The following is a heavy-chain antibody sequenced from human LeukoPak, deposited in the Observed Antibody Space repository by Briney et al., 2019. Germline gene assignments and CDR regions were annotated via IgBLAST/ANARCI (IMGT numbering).Heavy chain of an antibody. CDR1: GYTFTGYY. D-gene: IGHD3-22*01. V-gene: IGHV1-2*02. CDR2: INPNSGGT. CDR3: ARFSTMIVVVTTPGLDY. J-gene: IGHJ4*02. Sequence: ASVKVSCKASGYTFTGYYMHWVRQAPGQGLEWMGWINPNSGGTNYAQKFQGRVTMTRDMSISTAYMELSRLRSDDTAVYYCARFSTMIVVVTTPGLDYWGQGTLVTVSS.